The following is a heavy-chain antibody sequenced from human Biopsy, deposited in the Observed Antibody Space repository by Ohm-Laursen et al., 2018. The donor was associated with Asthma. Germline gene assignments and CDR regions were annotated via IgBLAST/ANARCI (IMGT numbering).Heavy chain of an antibody. CDR3: PRRGRVCWYFDY. CDR2: IYYIGST. D-gene: IGHD3-16*01. J-gene: IGHJ4*02. Sequence: SQTLSLTCTVSGGSISSGAYYWSWVRQPPGKVLEWIGYIYYIGSTYYNPSLKSRVVISLDTSKNQFSLKLSAVTAADTALYFCPRRGRVCWYFDYWGQGTLVTVSS. V-gene: IGHV4-30-4*01. CDR1: GGSISSGAYY.